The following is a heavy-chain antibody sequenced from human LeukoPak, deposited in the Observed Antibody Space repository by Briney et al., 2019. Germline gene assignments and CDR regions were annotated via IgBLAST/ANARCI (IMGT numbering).Heavy chain of an antibody. J-gene: IGHJ3*02. CDR1: GGSISSYY. D-gene: IGHD3-22*01. V-gene: IGHV4-59*01. CDR3: ARDYDSSGYYYGSAFDI. Sequence: SETLSLTCTVSGGSISSYYWSWIRQPPGKGLEWIGYIYYGGSTNYNPSLKSRVSISVDTSKNQFSTKLSYVTAADTDVYYCARDYDSSGYYYGSAFDIWGQGTMVTVSS. CDR2: IYYGGST.